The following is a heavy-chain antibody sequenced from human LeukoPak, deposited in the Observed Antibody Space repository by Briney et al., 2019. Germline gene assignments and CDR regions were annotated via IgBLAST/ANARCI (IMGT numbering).Heavy chain of an antibody. J-gene: IGHJ4*02. Sequence: GGSLRLSCSASGFTFSTYAMHWVRQAPGKGLEYVSSVGSNVYSTHYADSVKGRFAISRDNSKNTLYLQMSSLRTEDTAVYYCVKDSKSSGWYVPPNFDYWGQGTLVTVSS. CDR1: GFTFSTYA. D-gene: IGHD6-19*01. V-gene: IGHV3-64D*09. CDR3: VKDSKSSGWYVPPNFDY. CDR2: VGSNVYST.